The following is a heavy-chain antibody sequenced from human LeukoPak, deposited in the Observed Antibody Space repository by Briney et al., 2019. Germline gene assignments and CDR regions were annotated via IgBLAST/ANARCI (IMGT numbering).Heavy chain of an antibody. CDR2: IYTDGST. J-gene: IGHJ4*02. V-gene: IGHV4-61*02. CDR1: GDSISTGYYY. Sequence: SETLSLTCTVTGDSISTGYYYWTWIRQPAGKGLEWIGRIYTDGSTSYNPSLKGRVTISADTSKNQFSLKLSSVTAADTAVYYCAKANDWLVQATYLDDWGQGTLVTVSS. D-gene: IGHD3-22*01. CDR3: AKANDWLVQATYLDD.